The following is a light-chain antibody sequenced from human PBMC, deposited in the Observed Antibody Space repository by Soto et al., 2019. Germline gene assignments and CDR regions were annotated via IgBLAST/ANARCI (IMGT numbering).Light chain of an antibody. J-gene: IGKJ5*01. CDR2: VAS. V-gene: IGKV1-39*01. CDR3: QQANSFPLT. CDR1: QSISSY. Sequence: DIQMTQSPSSLSASVGDRVTISCRASQSISSYLSWYQQKPGKAPKLLINVASTLQSGVPSRFSGGGSGTEFILTISSLQPEDFATYYCQQANSFPLTFGQGTRLEIK.